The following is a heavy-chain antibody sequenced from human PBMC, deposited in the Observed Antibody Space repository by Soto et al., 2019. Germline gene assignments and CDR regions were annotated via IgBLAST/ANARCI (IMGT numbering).Heavy chain of an antibody. J-gene: IGHJ5*02. CDR1: GYSFTSYW. Sequence: GESLKISCKGSGYSFTSYWIGWVRHTPDKGLEWIGFVFLGDSDARYSPAFQGQVAMSADRSGTYLQWSSLKASDTGIYYCARRRGRCSDGVCYSWWFDPWGQGTRVTVSS. D-gene: IGHD2-8*01. V-gene: IGHV5-51*01. CDR2: VFLGDSDA. CDR3: ARRRGRCSDGVCYSWWFDP.